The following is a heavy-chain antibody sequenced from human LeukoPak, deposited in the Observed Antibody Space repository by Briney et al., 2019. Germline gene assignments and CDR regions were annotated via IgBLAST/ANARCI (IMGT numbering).Heavy chain of an antibody. D-gene: IGHD3-3*01. CDR1: GFSLTTNRVG. CDR3: AHITLRLSEWPPRRTFDF. Sequence: EPGPTLVNPTQTLTLTCTFSGFSLTTNRVGVGWIRQPPVKALESLTPIHSDDDERLNPSLQSRLSITKDPSRNQVVLTMTNMDPVDTATYLCAHITLRLSEWPPRRTFDFWGQGILVTVSS. V-gene: IGHV2-5*02. CDR2: IHSDDDE. J-gene: IGHJ4*02.